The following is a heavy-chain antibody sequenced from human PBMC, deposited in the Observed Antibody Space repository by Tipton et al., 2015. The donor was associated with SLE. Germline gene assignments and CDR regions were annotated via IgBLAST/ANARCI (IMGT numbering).Heavy chain of an antibody. J-gene: IGHJ4*02. CDR3: ARGDIVLMVYATYLGY. CDR1: GGSFSGYY. V-gene: IGHV4-34*01. D-gene: IGHD2-8*01. CDR2: INHSGST. Sequence: TLSLTCAVYGGSFSGYYWSWIRQPPGKGLEWIGEINHSGSTNYNPSLKSRVTISVDTSKNQFSLKLSPVTAADTAVYYCARGDIVLMVYATYLGYWGQGTLVTVSS.